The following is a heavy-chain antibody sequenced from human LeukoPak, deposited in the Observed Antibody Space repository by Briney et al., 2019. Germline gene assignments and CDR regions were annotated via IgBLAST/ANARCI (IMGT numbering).Heavy chain of an antibody. Sequence: ASVKVSCKASGYTFTNYGVSWVRQAPGQGLEWMGWISTYSGNTDYAQELQGRVTMTTDTSTSTAYMELRSLRSDDTAVYYCARGLGYSNGWYSDYWGQGTLVTVSS. CDR1: GYTFTNYG. V-gene: IGHV1-18*01. CDR3: ARGLGYSNGWYSDY. J-gene: IGHJ4*02. D-gene: IGHD6-19*01. CDR2: ISTYSGNT.